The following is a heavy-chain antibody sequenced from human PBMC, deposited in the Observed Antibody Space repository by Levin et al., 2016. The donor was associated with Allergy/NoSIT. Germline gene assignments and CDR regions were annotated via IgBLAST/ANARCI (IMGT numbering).Heavy chain of an antibody. CDR1: GDSFNIYY. J-gene: IGHJ4*02. CDR2: IFATGGA. D-gene: IGHD2-15*01. CDR3: AGGSGGNYGGY. Sequence: SETLSLTCTVSGDSFNIYYWTWIRQPPGKGLEWIGRIFATGGATYNPSLKSRVTMSVDTSKNQFSLKLTSVTATDTAVYYCAGGSGGNYGGYWGQGTLVIVSS. V-gene: IGHV4-4*07.